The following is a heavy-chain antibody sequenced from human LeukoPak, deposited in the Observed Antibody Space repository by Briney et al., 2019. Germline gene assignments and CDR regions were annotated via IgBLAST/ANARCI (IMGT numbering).Heavy chain of an antibody. CDR3: ARVRGSGPRDY. CDR1: GFTFSSNY. D-gene: IGHD2-15*01. J-gene: IGHJ4*02. V-gene: IGHV4-4*02. CDR2: IYHSGST. Sequence: GSLRLSCAASGFTFSSNYMSWVRQPPGKGLEWIGEIYHSGSTNYNPSLKSRVTISVDKSKNQFSLKLSSVTAADTAVYYCARVRGSGPRDYWGQGTLVTVSS.